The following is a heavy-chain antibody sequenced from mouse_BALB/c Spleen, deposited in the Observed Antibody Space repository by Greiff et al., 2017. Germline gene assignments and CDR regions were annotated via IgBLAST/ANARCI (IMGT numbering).Heavy chain of an antibody. D-gene: IGHD1-1*01. Sequence: QVQLQQSGAELVRPGSSVKISCKASGYAFSSYWMNWVKQRPGQGLEWIGQIYPGDGDTNYNGKFKGKATLTADKSSSTAYMQLSSLTSEDSAVYFCAREDYYGSSYVDYWGQGTTLTVSS. CDR3: AREDYYGSSYVDY. CDR2: IYPGDGDT. J-gene: IGHJ2*01. CDR1: GYAFSSYW. V-gene: IGHV1-80*01.